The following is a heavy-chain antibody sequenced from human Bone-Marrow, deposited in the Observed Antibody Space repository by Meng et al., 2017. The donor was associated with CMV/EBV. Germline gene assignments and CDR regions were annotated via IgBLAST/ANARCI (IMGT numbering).Heavy chain of an antibody. CDR1: GYTFTNYD. V-gene: IGHV1-8*01. CDR2: MNPNSGNA. Sequence: ASVKVSCKPSGYTFTNYDINWVRQATGQGLEWMGWMNPNSGNAGYAQKFQGRVTMTRNTSINTAYMELSSLRSEDTAIYYCARYGLRGFFDYWGHGPLVTVSS. CDR3: ARYGLRGFFDY. J-gene: IGHJ4*01. D-gene: IGHD3-10*01.